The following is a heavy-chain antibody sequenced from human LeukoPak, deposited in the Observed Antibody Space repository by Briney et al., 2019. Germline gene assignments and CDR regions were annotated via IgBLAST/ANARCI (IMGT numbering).Heavy chain of an antibody. V-gene: IGHV1-46*01. J-gene: IGHJ4*02. Sequence: ASVTVSCTASGYTFTSYYMHWVRQAPGQGLEWMGIINPSGGSTSYAQKFQGRVTMTRDTSTSTVYMELSSLRSEDTAVYYCARAGDCSSTSCEGAIDYWGQGTLVTVSS. CDR2: INPSGGST. D-gene: IGHD2-2*01. CDR1: GYTFTSYY. CDR3: ARAGDCSSTSCEGAIDY.